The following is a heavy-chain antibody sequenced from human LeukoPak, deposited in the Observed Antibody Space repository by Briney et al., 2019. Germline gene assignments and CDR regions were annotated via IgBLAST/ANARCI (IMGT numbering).Heavy chain of an antibody. V-gene: IGHV3-48*03. CDR1: GFTFSSSE. Sequence: GGSLRLSCAASGFTFSSSETSWVRQAPGKGLEWVSYISSSGINTHYVDSVKGRFTISRDNAKNSLYLQMNSLRAEDTAVYYCGRGSIAAAGPDYWGQGTLVTVSS. D-gene: IGHD6-13*01. J-gene: IGHJ4*02. CDR2: ISSSGINT. CDR3: GRGSIAAAGPDY.